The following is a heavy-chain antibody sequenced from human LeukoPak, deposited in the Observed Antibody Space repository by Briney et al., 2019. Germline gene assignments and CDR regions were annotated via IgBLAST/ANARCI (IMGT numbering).Heavy chain of an antibody. J-gene: IGHJ3*02. V-gene: IGHV1-18*01. CDR1: GYTFTSYG. CDR3: ARDHPYGSGNYYIPGAFDI. D-gene: IGHD3-10*01. Sequence: GASVKVSCKASGYTFTSYGLTWVRQAPGQGLEWMGWISAYNGNTNYAQKLQGRVTMTTDTSTSTAYMELRSLRSDDTAVYYCARDHPYGSGNYYIPGAFDIWGQGTMVTVSS. CDR2: ISAYNGNT.